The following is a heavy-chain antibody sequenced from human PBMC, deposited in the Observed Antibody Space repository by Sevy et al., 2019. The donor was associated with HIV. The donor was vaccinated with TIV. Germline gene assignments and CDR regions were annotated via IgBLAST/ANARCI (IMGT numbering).Heavy chain of an antibody. V-gene: IGHV3-7*01. CDR2: INQDGSEK. CDR1: GFTFSSYW. D-gene: IGHD6-13*01. CDR3: GRDRDSSWFDS. J-gene: IGHJ5*01. Sequence: GGSLRLSCAVSGFTFSSYWMSWVRQAPGKGLEWVAKINQDGSEKYYVDSVKGRFTISRDSAKNSVYVQMNSLRDEDTGVYYCGRDRDSSWFDSWGQGTLVTVSS.